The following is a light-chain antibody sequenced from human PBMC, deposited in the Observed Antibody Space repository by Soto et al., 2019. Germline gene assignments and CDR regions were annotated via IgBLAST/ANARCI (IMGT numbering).Light chain of an antibody. Sequence: DFVMTQSPDSLTVSLGERATINCKSNQSVLWSNNKNYLAWYQQKPGQSPKLLIYWASTRESGVPDRFSGSGSGTDFTLTISSLQAEDVAVYYCQQYYSTPLTFGGGTKVEIK. J-gene: IGKJ4*01. CDR3: QQYYSTPLT. CDR2: WAS. CDR1: QSVLWSNNKNY. V-gene: IGKV4-1*01.